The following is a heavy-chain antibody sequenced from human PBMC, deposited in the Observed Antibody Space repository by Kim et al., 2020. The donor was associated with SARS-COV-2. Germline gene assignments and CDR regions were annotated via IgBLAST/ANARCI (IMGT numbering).Heavy chain of an antibody. Sequence: GGSLRLSCAASGFTFSSYDMHWVRQATGKGLEWVSAIGTAGDPYYPGSVKGRFTISRENAKNSLYLQMNSLRAGDTAVYYCARGGAIRIWFGEVNLNYGMDVWGQGTTVTVSS. CDR3: ARGGAIRIWFGEVNLNYGMDV. V-gene: IGHV3-13*05. CDR1: GFTFSSYD. J-gene: IGHJ6*02. CDR2: IGTAGDP. D-gene: IGHD3-10*01.